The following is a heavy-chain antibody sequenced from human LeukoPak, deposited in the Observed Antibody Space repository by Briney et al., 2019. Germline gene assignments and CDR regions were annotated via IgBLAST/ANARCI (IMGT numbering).Heavy chain of an antibody. J-gene: IGHJ6*03. CDR2: ISAYNGNT. D-gene: IGHD3-10*01. CDR3: ARDQARYYYGSGSYYNQRMDV. CDR1: GYTSTSYG. V-gene: IGHV1-18*01. Sequence: ASVKVSCKASGYTSTSYGISWVRQAPGQGLEWMGWISAYNGNTNYAQKLQGRVTMTTDTSTSTAYMELRSLRSDDTAVYYCARDQARYYYGSGSYYNQRMDVWGKGTTVTVSS.